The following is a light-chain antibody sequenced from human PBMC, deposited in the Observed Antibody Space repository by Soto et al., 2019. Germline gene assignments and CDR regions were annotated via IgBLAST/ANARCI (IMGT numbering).Light chain of an antibody. CDR2: DAS. CDR3: QQYNSYSPT. Sequence: DIQMTQSPSTLSASVGDRVTITCRASQSISSWLAWYQQKPGKAPKLLIYDASSLESGVPSRFSGSGSGTEFTLPISSLQPDDFATYYYQQYNSYSPTFGQGTKVEIQ. V-gene: IGKV1-5*01. J-gene: IGKJ1*01. CDR1: QSISSW.